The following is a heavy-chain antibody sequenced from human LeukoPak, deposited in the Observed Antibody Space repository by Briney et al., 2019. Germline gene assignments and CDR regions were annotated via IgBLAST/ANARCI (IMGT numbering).Heavy chain of an antibody. CDR3: ARLSNYAVYNWFDP. V-gene: IGHV1-69*13. D-gene: IGHD4-11*01. Sequence: GASVKVSCKASGGTFSSYAISWVRRAPGQGLEWMGGIIPIFGTANYAQKFQGRVTITADESTSTAYMELSSLRSEDTAVYYCARLSNYAVYNWFDPWGQGTLVTVSS. CDR2: IIPIFGTA. CDR1: GGTFSSYA. J-gene: IGHJ5*02.